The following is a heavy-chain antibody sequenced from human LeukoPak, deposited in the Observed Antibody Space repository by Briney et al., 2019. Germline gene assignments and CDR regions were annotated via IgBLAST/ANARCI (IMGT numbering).Heavy chain of an antibody. Sequence: PGGSLRLSCAASGFTFSSYSMTWVRQAPGKGLEWVSSISSSSSYIYYADSVKGRFTISRDNAKNSLYLQMNSLRAEDTAVYYCAREASSWELGTSFDYWGQGTLVTVSS. J-gene: IGHJ4*02. V-gene: IGHV3-21*01. CDR3: AREASSWELGTSFDY. CDR2: ISSSSSYI. CDR1: GFTFSSYS. D-gene: IGHD1-26*01.